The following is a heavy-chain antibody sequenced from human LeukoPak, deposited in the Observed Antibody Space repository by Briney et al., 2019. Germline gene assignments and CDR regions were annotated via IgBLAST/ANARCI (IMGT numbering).Heavy chain of an antibody. D-gene: IGHD1-26*01. CDR3: ARGRGSYYRYDY. CDR1: GFSSDDYG. Sequence: GGSLRLSSAASGFSSDDYGMSCVRQAPGKGLGWGSGINWNGGSTGYADSVKGRFTISRDNAKNSLYLQMNSLRAEDTALYYCARGRGSYYRYDYWGQGTLVTVSS. J-gene: IGHJ4*02. CDR2: INWNGGST. V-gene: IGHV3-20*03.